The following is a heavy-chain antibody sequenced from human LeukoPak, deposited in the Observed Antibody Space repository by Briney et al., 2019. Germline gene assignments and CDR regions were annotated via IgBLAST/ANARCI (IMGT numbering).Heavy chain of an antibody. Sequence: GGSLRLSCAASGFTFDDYGMSWVRQAPGKGLEWVAGINWNGGSTGYADSVKGRFTISRDNSKYTLYLQMISLRAEHTAVYYCAKGLDGDYDAFDIWGQGTMVTVSS. CDR2: INWNGGST. CDR3: AKGLDGDYDAFDI. D-gene: IGHD4-17*01. V-gene: IGHV3-20*04. CDR1: GFTFDDYG. J-gene: IGHJ3*02.